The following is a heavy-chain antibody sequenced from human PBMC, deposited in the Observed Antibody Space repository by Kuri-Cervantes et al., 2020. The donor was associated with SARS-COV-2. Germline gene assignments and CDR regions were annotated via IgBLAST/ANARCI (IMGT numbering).Heavy chain of an antibody. J-gene: IGHJ4*02. CDR1: GGSISSGSYY. V-gene: IGHV4-61*02. CDR3: ASNPNYDFWSGYFDY. Sequence: LRLSCTVSGGSISSGSYYWSWIRQPAGKGLEWIGRIYTSGSTNYNPSLKSRVTISVDTSKNQFPLKLSSVTAADTAVYYCASNPNYDFWSGYFDYWGQGTLVTVSS. D-gene: IGHD3-3*01. CDR2: IYTSGST.